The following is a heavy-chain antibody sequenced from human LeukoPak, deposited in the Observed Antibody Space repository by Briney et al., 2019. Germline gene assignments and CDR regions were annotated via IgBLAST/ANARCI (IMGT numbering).Heavy chain of an antibody. J-gene: IGHJ4*02. D-gene: IGHD2-21*02. CDR2: ISGGGDST. V-gene: IGHV3-23*01. CDR1: GFSFSSYS. CDR3: AKSPPVTAKGWYFDY. Sequence: GGSLRLSCAASGFSFSSYSMSWVRQAPGKGLEWVSAISGGGDSTYYADSAKGRFTIYRDNSKNTLSLQMNSLRAEDTAVYYCAKSPPVTAKGWYFDYWGQGTRVTVSS.